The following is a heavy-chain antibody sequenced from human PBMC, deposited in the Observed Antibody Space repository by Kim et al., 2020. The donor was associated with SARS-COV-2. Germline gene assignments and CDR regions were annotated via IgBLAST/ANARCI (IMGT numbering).Heavy chain of an antibody. D-gene: IGHD3-10*01. CDR2: IYYSGST. CDR1: GGSISSSSYY. J-gene: IGHJ4*02. CDR3: ARHVLKITMVRGVIAYFDY. V-gene: IGHV4-39*01. Sequence: SETLSLTCTVSGGSISSSSYYWGWIRQPPGKGLEWIGSIYYSGSTYYNPSLKSRVTISVDTSKNQFSLKLSSVTAADTAVYYCARHVLKITMVRGVIAYFDYWGQGTLVTVSS.